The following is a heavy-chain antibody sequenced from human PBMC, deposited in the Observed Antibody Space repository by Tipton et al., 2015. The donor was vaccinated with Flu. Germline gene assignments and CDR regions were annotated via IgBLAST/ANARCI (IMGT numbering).Heavy chain of an antibody. Sequence: GLVKPSETLSLTCGVSGDSIRSSNYYWGWIRQPPGKGLEWIATIHRSGSTKYNPSLKRRVTISVDTSKNHFYLEMRSVTAADMAVYYCARRDFSNYVSDPKNWFDRWGQGTLVTVSS. J-gene: IGHJ5*02. CDR2: IHRSGST. D-gene: IGHD4-11*01. CDR1: GDSIRSSNYY. CDR3: ARRDFSNYVSDPKNWFDR. V-gene: IGHV4-38-2*01.